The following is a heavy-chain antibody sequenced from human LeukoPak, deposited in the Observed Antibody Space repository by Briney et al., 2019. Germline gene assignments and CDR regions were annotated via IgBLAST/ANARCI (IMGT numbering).Heavy chain of an antibody. V-gene: IGHV4-30-4*01. CDR1: GGSISSCDYY. Sequence: SETLSLTCTVSGGSISSCDYYWSRIRPPPGQGLEWIGYNYCSRSTYYNPSHKSRVTISVDTSKNQFSLKLSSVTAADTAVYYCARGYGYYYGSGSYYIPWFDRRGQGTLVTVSS. J-gene: IGHJ5*02. CDR3: ARGYGYYYGSGSYYIPWFDR. D-gene: IGHD3-10*01. CDR2: NYCSRST.